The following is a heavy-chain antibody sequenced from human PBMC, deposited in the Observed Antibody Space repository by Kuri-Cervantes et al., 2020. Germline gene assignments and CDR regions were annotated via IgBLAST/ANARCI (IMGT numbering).Heavy chain of an antibody. J-gene: IGHJ4*02. CDR2: INHSGST. V-gene: IGHV4-34*01. Sequence: GSLRLSCAVYGGSFSGYYWSWIRQPPGKGLEWIGEINHSGSTNYNPSLKSRVTISVDTSKNQFSLKLSSVTAADTAVYYCARGRDIVVVPAYGLIFDYWGQGTLVTVSS. CDR3: ARGRDIVVVPAYGLIFDY. CDR1: GGSFSGYY. D-gene: IGHD2-2*01.